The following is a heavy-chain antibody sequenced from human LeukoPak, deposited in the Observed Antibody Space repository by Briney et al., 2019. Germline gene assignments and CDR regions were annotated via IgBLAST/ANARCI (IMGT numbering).Heavy chain of an antibody. CDR2: IYYSGST. J-gene: IGHJ4*02. D-gene: IGHD2-21*01. Sequence: SETLSLTCTVSGDYSTRGYYWGWIRQPPGKGLEWIGSIYYSGSTYYNPSLKSRVTISVDTPKNQFSPKLSSVTAADTAVYYCARQAYTAYCGGDCYLGGPFDYWGQGTLVTVSS. V-gene: IGHV4-39*01. CDR1: GDYSTRGYY. CDR3: ARQAYTAYCGGDCYLGGPFDY.